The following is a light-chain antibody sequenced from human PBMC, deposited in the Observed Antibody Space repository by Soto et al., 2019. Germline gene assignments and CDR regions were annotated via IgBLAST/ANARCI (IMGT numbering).Light chain of an antibody. V-gene: IGKV3-20*01. J-gene: IGKJ2*01. CDR1: QSVRSSY. CDR3: QKYGSSAYT. Sequence: EIVLTQSPGTLSLSPGDRATLSCRASQSVRSSYLAWYQQKPGQAPRLLIYGASSRSTGIPDRFSGSGSGTDFTLTISRLEPEDFAVYYCQKYGSSAYTFGQGTKLEIK. CDR2: GAS.